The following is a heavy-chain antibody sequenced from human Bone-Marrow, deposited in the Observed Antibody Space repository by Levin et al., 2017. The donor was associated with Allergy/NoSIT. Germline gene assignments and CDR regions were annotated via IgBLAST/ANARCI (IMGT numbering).Heavy chain of an antibody. D-gene: IGHD6-13*01. Sequence: SCAASGFAFTDYAMTWVRQVPGLGLEWVSTISGTGFTTYYADSVEGRFTVSRDNSKDTVFLSLNDLRAEDTAIYYCARVHLIAAAGRFDSWGQGTLVTVSS. J-gene: IGHJ4*02. V-gene: IGHV3-23*01. CDR2: ISGTGFTT. CDR1: GFAFTDYA. CDR3: ARVHLIAAAGRFDS.